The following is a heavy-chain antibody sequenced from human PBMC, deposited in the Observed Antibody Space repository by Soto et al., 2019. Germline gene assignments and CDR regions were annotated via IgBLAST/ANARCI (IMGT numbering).Heavy chain of an antibody. Sequence: GGSLRLSCVASGFTFSSHSVNWVRQAPGKGLEWVSYISSGSKTIYYADSVKGRFTVSRDNAKNSQFLQMNSLRDEDTAVYYCVREDILGARSFDYWGQGTLVTVSS. CDR2: ISSGSKTI. V-gene: IGHV3-48*02. CDR1: GFTFSSHS. CDR3: VREDILGARSFDY. D-gene: IGHD1-26*01. J-gene: IGHJ4*02.